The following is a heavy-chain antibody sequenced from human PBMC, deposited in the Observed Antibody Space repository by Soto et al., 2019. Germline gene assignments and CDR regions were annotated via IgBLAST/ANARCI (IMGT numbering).Heavy chain of an antibody. Sequence: CEARGVRFSFKALRWAQQSPGQGPEWIGGIIPILTTPNYAQKFHGRVTIVADESTTTVYMELSSLKSEDTAVYYCATSVGIAPTGEDGMDVWGQWTSVTV. CDR1: GVRFSFKA. CDR3: ATSVGIAPTGEDGMDV. D-gene: IGHD2-8*02. CDR2: IIPILTTP. J-gene: IGHJ6*02. V-gene: IGHV1-69*01.